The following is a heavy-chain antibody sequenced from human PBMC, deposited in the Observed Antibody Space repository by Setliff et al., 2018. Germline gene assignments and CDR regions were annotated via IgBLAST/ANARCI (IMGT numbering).Heavy chain of an antibody. J-gene: IGHJ6*03. Sequence: PSETLSLTCTVSGGPINSDRYYWGWIRQPPGKGLEWIGSMYTSGSTNYNPSLKSPVTISGDTSQNYFYLKLTSVTDADTAVYYCARGPPGYYYYMNVWGQGTTVTVSS. CDR1: GGPINSDRYY. V-gene: IGHV4-39*07. CDR3: ARGPPGYYYYMNV. CDR2: MYTSGST.